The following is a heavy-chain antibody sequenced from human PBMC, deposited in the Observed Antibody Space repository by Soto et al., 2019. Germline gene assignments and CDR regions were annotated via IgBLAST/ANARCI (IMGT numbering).Heavy chain of an antibody. Sequence: EVQLLESGGGFVQPGGSLRLSCAASGFSFSTYAMSWVRQAPGKAPEWVSDIDGSGDKTYYVNSVKGRFTISRDNSKNTVYLQMISRRGGDTAVYYGVKLWITSPVVNSRTHSWGQGALVTVSS. CDR1: GFSFSTYA. J-gene: IGHJ4*02. V-gene: IGHV3-23*01. CDR2: IDGSGDKT. D-gene: IGHD2-2*01. CDR3: VKLWITSPVVNSRTHS.